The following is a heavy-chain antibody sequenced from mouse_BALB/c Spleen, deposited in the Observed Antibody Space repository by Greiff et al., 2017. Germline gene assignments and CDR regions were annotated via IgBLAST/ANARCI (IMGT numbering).Heavy chain of an antibody. CDR1: GFSLSRYS. J-gene: IGHJ1*01. CDR2: IWGGGST. V-gene: IGHV2-6-4*01. Sequence: VKLVESGPGLVAPSQSLSITCTVSGFSLSRYSVHWVRQPPGKGLEWLGMIWGGGSTDYNSALKSRLSISKDNSKSQVFLKMNSLQTDDTAMYYCARNWRDMAGYFDVWGAGTTVTVSS. CDR3: ARNWRDMAGYFDV. D-gene: IGHD1-1*02.